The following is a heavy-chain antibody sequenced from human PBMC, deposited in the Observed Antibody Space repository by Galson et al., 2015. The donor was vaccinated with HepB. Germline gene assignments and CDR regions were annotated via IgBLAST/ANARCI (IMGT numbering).Heavy chain of an antibody. Sequence: SLRLSCAASGFTLSSFEMSWVRQAPGRGLEWVSYISYSGSAIYYAESVKGRFTISRDNAKNSLYLQMNSLRAEDTAVYYCARAAMTVVVRGLNDFDIWGQGTVVTVSS. D-gene: IGHD3-22*01. CDR2: ISYSGSAI. CDR3: ARAAMTVVVRGLNDFDI. V-gene: IGHV3-48*03. CDR1: GFTLSSFE. J-gene: IGHJ3*02.